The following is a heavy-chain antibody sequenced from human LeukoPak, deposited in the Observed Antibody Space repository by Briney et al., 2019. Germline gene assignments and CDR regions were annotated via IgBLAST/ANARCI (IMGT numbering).Heavy chain of an antibody. D-gene: IGHD2/OR15-2a*01. Sequence: GGSLRLSCAASGFSFFYYGMTWVRQAPGKGLEWVSTLSGSGDNTYYADAVKGRFTISRDNSKSTLYLEMNSLRDEDTAIYYCAIDIIEGWDFDSWGQGTLVTVSS. CDR2: LSGSGDNT. V-gene: IGHV3-23*01. CDR3: AIDIIEGWDFDS. CDR1: GFSFFYYG. J-gene: IGHJ4*02.